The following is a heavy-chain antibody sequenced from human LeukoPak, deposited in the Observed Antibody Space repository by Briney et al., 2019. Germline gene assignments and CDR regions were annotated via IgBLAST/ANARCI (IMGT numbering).Heavy chain of an antibody. J-gene: IGHJ4*02. CDR3: AKGSDFGSINYFGF. D-gene: IGHD3-10*01. CDR1: GFRFDDNT. V-gene: IGHV3-43*01. Sequence: PGGSLRLSCAASGFRFDDNTMHWVRHAPGKGLEWVSLINWDGSSAFYADSVQGRFTISRDNTKNSLYLQLSSLRSEDTALYYCAKGSDFGSINYFGFWGQGTLVTVSS. CDR2: INWDGSSA.